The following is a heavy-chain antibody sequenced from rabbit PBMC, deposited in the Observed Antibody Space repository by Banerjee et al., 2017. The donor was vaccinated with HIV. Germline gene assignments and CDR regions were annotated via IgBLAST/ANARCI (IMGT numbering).Heavy chain of an antibody. CDR1: AFDFSSGG. Sequence: QEQLVESGGGLVQPGGSLKLSCKASAFDFSSGGVSWVRQAPGKGLEWIGYIDPIFGTTTYASWVNDRFTISRENTQNTVYLQLNSLTAADTATYFCAKDLPGAIGWNFDLWGQGTLVTVS. V-gene: IGHV1S47*01. CDR2: IDPIFGTT. J-gene: IGHJ4*01. CDR3: AKDLPGAIGWNFDL. D-gene: IGHD3-1*01.